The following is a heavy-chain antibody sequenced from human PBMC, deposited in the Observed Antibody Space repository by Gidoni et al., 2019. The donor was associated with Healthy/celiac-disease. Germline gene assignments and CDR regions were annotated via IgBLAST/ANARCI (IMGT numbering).Heavy chain of an antibody. CDR1: FSSYA. CDR2: ISGSGGST. Sequence: FSSYAMSWVRQAPGKGLEWVSAISGSGGSTYYADSVKGRFTISRDNSKNTLYLQMNSLRAEDTAVYYCAKSADYDFWSGYSDYWGQGTLVTVSS. J-gene: IGHJ4*02. CDR3: AKSADYDFWSGYSDY. D-gene: IGHD3-3*01. V-gene: IGHV3-23*01.